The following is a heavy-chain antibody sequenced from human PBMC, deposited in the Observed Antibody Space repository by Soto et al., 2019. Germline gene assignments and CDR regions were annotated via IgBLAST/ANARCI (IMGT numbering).Heavy chain of an antibody. J-gene: IGHJ4*02. Sequence: LRLSCAASGFTVSSHYMSWFRQAPGKGLEWVSITYSGSTTYYADSVKGRFTISRDTSKNTLYLQMNSLSAEDTAVYYCARVRGNYDILTGYSLYYFDYWGQGTLVTVSS. D-gene: IGHD3-9*01. CDR3: ARVRGNYDILTGYSLYYFDY. CDR1: GFTVSSHY. CDR2: TYSGSTT. V-gene: IGHV3-53*01.